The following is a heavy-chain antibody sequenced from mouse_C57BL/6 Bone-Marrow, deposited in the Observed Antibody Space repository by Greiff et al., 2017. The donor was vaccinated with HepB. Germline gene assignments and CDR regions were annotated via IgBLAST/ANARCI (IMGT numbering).Heavy chain of an antibody. J-gene: IGHJ4*01. CDR3: ARYYSNYTYYYAMDY. D-gene: IGHD2-5*01. CDR2: IYPGSGST. Sequence: QVQLQQPGAELVKPGASVKMSCKASGYTFTSYWITWVKQRPGQGLEWIGDIYPGSGSTNYNEKLKSKATLTVDTSSSTAYMQLSSLTSEDSAVYYCARYYSNYTYYYAMDYWGQGTSVTVSS. CDR1: GYTFTSYW. V-gene: IGHV1-55*01.